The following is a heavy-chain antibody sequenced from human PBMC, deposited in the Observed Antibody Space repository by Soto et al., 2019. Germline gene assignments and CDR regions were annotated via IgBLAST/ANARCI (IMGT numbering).Heavy chain of an antibody. D-gene: IGHD3-10*01. CDR3: ARDRYYGSGIYYTEGNHHFGLDV. V-gene: IGHV1-69*08. Sequence: ASVKVSCKASGYTFSSSTINWVRQAPGQGLEWMGRIIPFLGTADYAQNFQGRVTITADKSTSTAYLHLSSLRSEDAAVYYCARDRYYGSGIYYTEGNHHFGLDVWGQGTTVTVSS. CDR1: GYTFSSST. J-gene: IGHJ6*02. CDR2: IIPFLGTA.